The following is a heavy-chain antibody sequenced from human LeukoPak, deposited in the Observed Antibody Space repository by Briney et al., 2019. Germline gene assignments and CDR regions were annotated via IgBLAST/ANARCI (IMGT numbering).Heavy chain of an antibody. CDR3: ARDWVRAAGGGGYPRDAFDL. D-gene: IGHD1-26*01. Sequence: PGGSLRLSCTASGFTFSPYSMNWVRQAPGKGLEWVSSISTSSYYVYYGDSVKGRFTISRDNAKNLLYLQMNSLRADDTAVYYCARDWVRAAGGGGYPRDAFDLWGQGTMVTVSS. CDR1: GFTFSPYS. CDR2: ISTSSYYV. J-gene: IGHJ3*01. V-gene: IGHV3-21*01.